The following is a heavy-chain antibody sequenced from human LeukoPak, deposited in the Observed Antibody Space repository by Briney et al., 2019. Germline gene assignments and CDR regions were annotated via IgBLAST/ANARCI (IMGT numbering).Heavy chain of an antibody. CDR1: GFTFSSYG. CDR3: AREVYDFWRKGYYFDY. D-gene: IGHD3-3*01. V-gene: IGHV3-30*03. CDR2: ISYDGSNK. Sequence: GGSLRLSCAASGFTFSSYGMHWVRQAPGKGLEWVAVISYDGSNKYYADSMKGRFTISGDNSKNTLYLQMNSLRAEDTAVYYCAREVYDFWRKGYYFDYWGQGTLVTVSS. J-gene: IGHJ4*02.